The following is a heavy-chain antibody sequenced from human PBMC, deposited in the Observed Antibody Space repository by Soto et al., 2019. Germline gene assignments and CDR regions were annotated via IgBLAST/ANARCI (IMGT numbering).Heavy chain of an antibody. V-gene: IGHV3-48*03. Sequence: GVSMRLPCSAPGLPFGAYEMNWVRQAPGKGLEWLSNISSGGTTRYYRDSVEGRFTISRDNDKNSLYLQMNSLRADDTAVYCCASSTSPIDWGQGTTVTVS. CDR3: ASSTSPID. CDR2: ISSGGTTR. CDR1: GLPFGAYE. J-gene: IGHJ6*02. D-gene: IGHD2-2*01.